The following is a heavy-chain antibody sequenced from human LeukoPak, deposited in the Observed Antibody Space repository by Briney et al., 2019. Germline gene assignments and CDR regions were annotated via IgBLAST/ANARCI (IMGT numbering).Heavy chain of an antibody. J-gene: IGHJ4*02. D-gene: IGHD3-22*01. V-gene: IGHV6-1*01. Sequence: SQTLSLTCAISGDSVSSNSAAWNWIRQSPSRGLEWLGRTYYRSKWYNDYAVSVKSRITINPDTSKNQFSLQLNSVTPEDTAVYYCARAARGESSGPYTGPFDYWGQGTLVTVSS. CDR3: ARAARGESSGPYTGPFDY. CDR2: TYYRSKWYN. CDR1: GDSVSSNSAA.